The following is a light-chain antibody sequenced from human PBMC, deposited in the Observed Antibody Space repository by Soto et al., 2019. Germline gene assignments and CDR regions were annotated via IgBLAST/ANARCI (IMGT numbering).Light chain of an antibody. J-gene: IGKJ5*01. V-gene: IGKV3-15*01. CDR2: GAS. CDR1: QSVSSS. CDR3: QQYHRSSIT. Sequence: EIVMTPSPATLSVSPGERATLSCRTSQSVSSSLAWYQQKPGQAPSLLIYGASTRATGIPARFSGSGSGTEFTLTISSLQPDDFATYYCQQYHRSSITFGQGTRLEI.